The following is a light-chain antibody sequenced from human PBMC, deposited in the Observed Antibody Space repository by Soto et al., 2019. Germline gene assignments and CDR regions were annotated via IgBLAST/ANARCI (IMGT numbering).Light chain of an antibody. V-gene: IGKV3D-15*01. CDR1: QSVNSLF. Sequence: IVLTHSPGILSLSPGERATLSCRASQSVNSLFFGWHQQKPGLAPRLLIYDASSRATGIPDRFSGSGSGTEFTLTISSLQSEDFAVYYCQQYHNWPPINFGQGTRLEIK. CDR3: QQYHNWPPIN. CDR2: DAS. J-gene: IGKJ5*01.